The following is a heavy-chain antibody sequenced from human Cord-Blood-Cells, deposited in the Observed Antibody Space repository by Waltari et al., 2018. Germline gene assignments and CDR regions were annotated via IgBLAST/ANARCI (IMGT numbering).Heavy chain of an antibody. CDR1: GFTFSSYG. J-gene: IGHJ4*02. V-gene: IGHV3-33*01. CDR3: AREGRIGVAATPAYFDY. Sequence: QVQLVESGGGVVQPGRSLRLSCAASGFTFSSYGMHWVRQAPSKGLEWVAVIWYDGSNKYYAESVKGRFTISRDNSKNTLYLQMNSLRAEDTAVYYCAREGRIGVAATPAYFDYWGQGTLVTVSS. D-gene: IGHD2-15*01. CDR2: IWYDGSNK.